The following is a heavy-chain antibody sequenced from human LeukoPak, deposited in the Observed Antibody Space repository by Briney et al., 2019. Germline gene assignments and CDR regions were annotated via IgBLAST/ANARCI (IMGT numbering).Heavy chain of an antibody. D-gene: IGHD4-17*01. J-gene: IGHJ5*02. CDR3: ASGFYGDYVGDWFDP. Sequence: ASVKVSCKASGYTFTGHYMHWVRQAPGQGLEWMGWINPNSGGTNYAQKFQGRVTMTRDTSISTAYMELSRLRSDGTAVYYCASGFYGDYVGDWFDPWGQGTLVTVSS. CDR1: GYTFTGHY. V-gene: IGHV1-2*02. CDR2: INPNSGGT.